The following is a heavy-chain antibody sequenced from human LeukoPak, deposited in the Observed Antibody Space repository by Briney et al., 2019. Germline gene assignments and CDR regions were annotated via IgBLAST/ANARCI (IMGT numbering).Heavy chain of an antibody. V-gene: IGHV3-30-3*01. CDR2: ISYDGSNK. CDR1: GFTFSSYD. J-gene: IGHJ4*02. Sequence: TGGSLRLSCAASGFTFSSYDMHWVRQAPGKGLEWVAVISYDGSNKYYADSVKGRFTISRDNSKNTLYLQMNSLRADDTAVYYCARETGTYYFDYWGQGTLVTVSS. CDR3: ARETGTYYFDY. D-gene: IGHD3-10*01.